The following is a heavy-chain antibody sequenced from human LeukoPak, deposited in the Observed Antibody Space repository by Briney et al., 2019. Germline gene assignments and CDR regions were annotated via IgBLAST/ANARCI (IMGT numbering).Heavy chain of an antibody. CDR3: AKPRWGCSGGSYYFRY. Sequence: PGGSLRLSCAASGFTFSSYGMHWVRQAPGKGLEWVAFIRYDGSNKYYADSVKGRFTISRDNSKNTLYLQMNSLRAEDTAVYYCAKPRWGCSGGSYYFRYWGQGTLVTVSS. CDR1: GFTFSSYG. CDR2: IRYDGSNK. J-gene: IGHJ4*02. D-gene: IGHD2-15*01. V-gene: IGHV3-30*02.